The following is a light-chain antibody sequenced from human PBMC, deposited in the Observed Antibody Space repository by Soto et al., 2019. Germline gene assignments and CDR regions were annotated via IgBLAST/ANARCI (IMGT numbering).Light chain of an antibody. Sequence: IHMTQSPSSLSASVGDRITITCRASQSISSYLNWYYQKPGKAPKLLISAASSLHGGVPSRFSGSGSGADFTLTISSLQPEDFATYFCQQSYTIPFTFGQGTKVDIK. CDR3: QQSYTIPFT. CDR2: AAS. CDR1: QSISSY. J-gene: IGKJ2*01. V-gene: IGKV1-39*01.